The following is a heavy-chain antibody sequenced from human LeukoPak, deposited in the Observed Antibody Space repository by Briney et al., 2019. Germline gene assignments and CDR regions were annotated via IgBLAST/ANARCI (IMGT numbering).Heavy chain of an antibody. CDR2: INHSGST. CDR3: ARQAVGSGYDY. Sequence: SETLSLTCAVYGGSFSGYYWSWIRQPPGKGLEWIGEINHSGSTNYNPSLKSRVTISVDTSKNQFSLKLSSVTAADTAVYYCARQAVGSGYDYWGQGTLVTVSS. J-gene: IGHJ4*02. CDR1: GGSFSGYY. V-gene: IGHV4-34*01. D-gene: IGHD5-12*01.